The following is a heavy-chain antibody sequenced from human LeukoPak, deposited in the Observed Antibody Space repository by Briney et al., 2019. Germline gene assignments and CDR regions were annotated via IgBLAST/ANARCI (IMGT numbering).Heavy chain of an antibody. CDR2: IYYSGST. D-gene: IGHD4-17*01. CDR3: ARVDGDTENNWFDP. J-gene: IGHJ5*02. CDR1: GGSISSDDYY. Sequence: SETLSLTCTVSGGSISSDDYYWSWIRQPPGKGLEWIGYIYYSGSTYYNPSLKSRVTISVDTSKNQFSLKLSSVTAADTAVYYCARVDGDTENNWFDPWGQGTLVTVSS. V-gene: IGHV4-30-4*01.